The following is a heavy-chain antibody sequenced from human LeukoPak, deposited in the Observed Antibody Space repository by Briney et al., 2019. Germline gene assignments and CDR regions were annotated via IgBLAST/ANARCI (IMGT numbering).Heavy chain of an antibody. Sequence: PGRSLRLSCAASGFTFSSYGMHWVHQAPGKGLEWVAVISYDGSNKYYADSVKGRFTISRDNSKNTLYLQMNSLRAEDTAVYYCAKDLSVNGDYWYFDLWGRGTLVTVSS. J-gene: IGHJ2*01. CDR2: ISYDGSNK. D-gene: IGHD4-17*01. V-gene: IGHV3-30*18. CDR3: AKDLSVNGDYWYFDL. CDR1: GFTFSSYG.